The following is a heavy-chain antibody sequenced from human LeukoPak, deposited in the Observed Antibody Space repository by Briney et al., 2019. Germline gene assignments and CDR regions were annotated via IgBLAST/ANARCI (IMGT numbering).Heavy chain of an antibody. CDR2: VSAYNGNT. J-gene: IGHJ4*02. Sequence: ASVKVSCKASGYTFTSYGISWVRQAPGQGLEWMGWVSAYNGNTNYAQKLQGRVTMTTDTSTSTAYMELRSLRSDDTAVYYCARDYARYYYGSGSYYKVPFLDSWGQGTLVTVSS. V-gene: IGHV1-18*01. D-gene: IGHD3-10*01. CDR1: GYTFTSYG. CDR3: ARDYARYYYGSGSYYKVPFLDS.